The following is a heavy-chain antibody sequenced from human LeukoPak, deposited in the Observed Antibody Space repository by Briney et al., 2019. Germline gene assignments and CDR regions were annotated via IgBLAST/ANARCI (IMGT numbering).Heavy chain of an antibody. J-gene: IGHJ5*02. CDR1: GFTFTSSA. V-gene: IGHV1-58*02. D-gene: IGHD2-15*01. Sequence: ASVKVSCKASGFTFTSSAMQWVRQARGQRLEWIGWIVVGSGNTNYAQKFQERVTITRDMSTSTAYMELSSLRSEDTAVYYCAAVYLGYCSGGSCPWFDPWGQGTLVTVSS. CDR3: AAVYLGYCSGGSCPWFDP. CDR2: IVVGSGNT.